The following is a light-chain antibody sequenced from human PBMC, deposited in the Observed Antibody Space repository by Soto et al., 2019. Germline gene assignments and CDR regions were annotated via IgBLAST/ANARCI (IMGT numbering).Light chain of an antibody. V-gene: IGKV1-17*01. Sequence: DIQMTQSPSSLSASVGDRVTITCRASQGIRNDLGWYQQKPGKAPKRLIYSSSNLQSGVPSRFSGSGSGTEFILTISSLQAEDVAVYYCQQYYTTRWTFGQGTKVEIK. CDR3: QQYYTTRWT. J-gene: IGKJ1*01. CDR1: QGIRND. CDR2: SSS.